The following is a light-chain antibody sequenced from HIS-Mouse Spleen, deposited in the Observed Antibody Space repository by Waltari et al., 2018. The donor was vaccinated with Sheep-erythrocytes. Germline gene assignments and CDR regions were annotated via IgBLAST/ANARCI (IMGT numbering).Light chain of an antibody. CDR2: EGI. J-gene: IGLJ2*01. CDR3: AAWDDSLNGVV. V-gene: IGLV2-14*02. CDR1: SSDVGSYNL. Sequence: QSALTQPASVSGSPGQSITISCTGTSSDVGSYNLVSWYQQHPGTAPKLMIYEGIKRPSGVSNRFSGSKSGNTASLAISGLQSEDEADYYCAAWDDSLNGVVFGGGTKLTVL.